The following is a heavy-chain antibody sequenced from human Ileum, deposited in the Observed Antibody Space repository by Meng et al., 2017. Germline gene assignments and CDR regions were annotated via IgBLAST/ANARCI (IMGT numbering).Heavy chain of an antibody. D-gene: IGHD1-1*01. CDR3: ARGGLTLERRPLDY. V-gene: IGHV4-4*02. CDR2: VYHSWST. Sequence: GELLAVGPGVVEPSGTLSLPCGVSGDSITNTNWWNWVRQPPGKGLEWIGEVYHSWSTNYNPSLQRRVTISIDKSKNQFSLNLTSVTVADTAVYYCARGGLTLERRPLDYWGQGTLVTVSS. J-gene: IGHJ4*02. CDR1: GDSITNTNW.